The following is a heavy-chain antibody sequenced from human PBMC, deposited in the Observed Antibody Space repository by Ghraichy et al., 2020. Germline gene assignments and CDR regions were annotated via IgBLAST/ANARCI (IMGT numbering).Heavy chain of an antibody. CDR3: AHRITAAGIFDY. CDR2: IYWDDDK. CDR1: GLSLSSHGVG. V-gene: IGHV2-5*02. J-gene: IGHJ4*02. D-gene: IGHD6-13*01. Sequence: SGPTLVKPTQTLTLTCTLSGLSLSSHGVGVGWLRQPPGKALEWLALIYWDDDKRYSPSLKSRLTITRDTSKNQVVLTMTNMDPVDKATYYCAHRITAAGIFDYWGQGTLVTVSS.